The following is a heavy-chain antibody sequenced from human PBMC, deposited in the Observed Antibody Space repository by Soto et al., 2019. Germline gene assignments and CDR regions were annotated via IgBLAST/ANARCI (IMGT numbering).Heavy chain of an antibody. D-gene: IGHD2-15*01. CDR2: IIPIFGTA. V-gene: IGHV1-69*13. J-gene: IGHJ4*02. Sequence: ASVKVSCKASGGTFSSYAISWVRQAPGQGLEWMGGIIPIFGTANYAQKFQGRVTITADESTSTAYMELSSLRSEDTAVYYCAREAEDCSGGSCHTAIRNYFDYWGQGTRVTVSS. CDR3: AREAEDCSGGSCHTAIRNYFDY. CDR1: GGTFSSYA.